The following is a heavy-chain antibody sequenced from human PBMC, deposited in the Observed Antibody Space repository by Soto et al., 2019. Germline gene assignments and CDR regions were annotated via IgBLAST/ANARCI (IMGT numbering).Heavy chain of an antibody. CDR2: INPNSGGT. CDR1: GYTFTGYY. J-gene: IGHJ6*02. V-gene: IGHV1-2*04. Sequence: ASVKVSCKASGYTFTGYYMHWVRQAPGQGLEWMGWINPNSGGTNYAQKFQGWVTMTRDKSISTAYMELSRLRSDDTAVDYCARDATGTTAYGMDVWSQGTTVTVSS. D-gene: IGHD1-1*01. CDR3: ARDATGTTAYGMDV.